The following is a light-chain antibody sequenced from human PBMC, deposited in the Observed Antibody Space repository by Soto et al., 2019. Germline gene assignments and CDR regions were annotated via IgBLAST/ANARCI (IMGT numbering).Light chain of an antibody. Sequence: QSVLTQPPSVSEAPGQRVTISCTGSSSNIGAGYEAHWYQQLPGTAPKLLIYENNNRPSGVADRFSGSKSGTAASLAITGLRAEDEAEYYCQSYDSSLSGYVFGTGTKLTVL. CDR2: ENN. J-gene: IGLJ1*01. CDR1: SSNIGAGYE. CDR3: QSYDSSLSGYV. V-gene: IGLV1-40*01.